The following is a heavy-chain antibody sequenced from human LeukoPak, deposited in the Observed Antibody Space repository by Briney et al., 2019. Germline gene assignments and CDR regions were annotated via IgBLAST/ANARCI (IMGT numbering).Heavy chain of an antibody. CDR3: AGFGGQWLLRGDDAFDI. CDR1: GYTFSDYY. CDR2: INPNSGGT. Sequence: GASVKVSCKASGYTFSDYYMHWVRQAPGQGLEWMGWINPNSGGTEYAQKFQGRVTMTRDTSISTAYMELSRLRSDDTAVYYCAGFGGQWLLRGDDAFDIWGQGTVVTVSS. V-gene: IGHV1-2*02. D-gene: IGHD6-19*01. J-gene: IGHJ3*02.